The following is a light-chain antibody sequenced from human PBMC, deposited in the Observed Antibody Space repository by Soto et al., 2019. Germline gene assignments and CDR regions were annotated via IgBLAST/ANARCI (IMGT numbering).Light chain of an antibody. CDR1: SNNVGNYNL. Sequence: QSALTQPASVSGSPGQSITISCTGTSNNVGNYNLVSWYQQHPGKAPKLMIYEVYKRPPGVSNRFSGSKSGITASLTISGLQAEDEGDYYCCSYAGSDTYVFGTRTKLTVL. J-gene: IGLJ1*01. CDR2: EVY. CDR3: CSYAGSDTYV. V-gene: IGLV2-23*02.